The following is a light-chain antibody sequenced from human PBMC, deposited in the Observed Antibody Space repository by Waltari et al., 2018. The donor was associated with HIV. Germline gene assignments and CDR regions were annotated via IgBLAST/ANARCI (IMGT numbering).Light chain of an antibody. CDR3: SSFAVSNTVV. CDR1: SDDIGGYNY. Sequence: QSALTQPPSASGSLGQSVTISCSGTSDDIGGYNYVFWYQQYPAKAPKLLIYEVNTRPSGLPDRFSGSKSLNTASLTVSGLQAEDEAHYFCSSFAVSNTVVFGGGTKLTVL. J-gene: IGLJ2*01. CDR2: EVN. V-gene: IGLV2-8*01.